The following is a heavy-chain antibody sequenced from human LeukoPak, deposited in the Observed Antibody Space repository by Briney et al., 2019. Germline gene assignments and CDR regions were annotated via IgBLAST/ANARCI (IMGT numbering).Heavy chain of an antibody. V-gene: IGHV4-39*07. CDR2: IYYSGST. Sequence: SETLSLTCTVSGGSISSSNYYWGWIRQPPGKGLEWIGSIYYSGSTYYNPSLKSRVTISVDTSKNQFSLKLSSVTAADTAVYYCARDGPNYYDSSGYYYVFDYWGQGTLVTVSS. D-gene: IGHD3-22*01. CDR1: GGSISSSNYY. CDR3: ARDGPNYYDSSGYYYVFDY. J-gene: IGHJ4*02.